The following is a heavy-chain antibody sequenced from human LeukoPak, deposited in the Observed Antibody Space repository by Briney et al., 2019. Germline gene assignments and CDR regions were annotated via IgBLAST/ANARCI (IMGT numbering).Heavy chain of an antibody. V-gene: IGHV4-59*01. CDR3: ARDAEGAFDI. CDR1: GGSISSYY. J-gene: IGHJ3*02. CDR2: IYYSGST. Sequence: PSETLSLTCTVSGGSISSYYWSWIRQPPGKGLEWIGYIYYSGSTNYNPSLKSRVTISVDTSKNQSSLKLSSVTAADTAVYYCARDAEGAFDIWGQGTMVTVSS.